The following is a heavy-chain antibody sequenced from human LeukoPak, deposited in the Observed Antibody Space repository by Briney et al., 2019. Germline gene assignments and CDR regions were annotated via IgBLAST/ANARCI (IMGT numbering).Heavy chain of an antibody. CDR2: IYYSGST. J-gene: IGHJ5*02. Sequence: SETLSLTCTVSGGSISSYYWSWIRQPPGKGLEWIGYIYYSGSTNYNPSLKSRVTISVDTSKNQFSLKLSSVTAADTAVYYCARVYGDQLSANPWGQGTLVTVSS. CDR1: GGSISSYY. CDR3: ARVYGDQLSANP. D-gene: IGHD4-17*01. V-gene: IGHV4-59*01.